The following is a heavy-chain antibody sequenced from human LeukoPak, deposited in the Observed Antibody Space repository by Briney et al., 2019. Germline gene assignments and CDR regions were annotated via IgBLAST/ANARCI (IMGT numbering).Heavy chain of an antibody. CDR1: GYTFTGYY. CDR2: INPNSGGT. D-gene: IGHD6-13*01. V-gene: IGHV1-2*02. J-gene: IGHJ5*02. CDR3: AREAAAGNWFDA. Sequence: GASVKVSCKASGYTFTGYYMHWVRQAPGQGLEWMGWINPNSGGTNYAQKFQGRVTMTRDTSISTVYMELRRLKFDDTAVYYCAREAAAGNWFDAWGQGSLVTVSS.